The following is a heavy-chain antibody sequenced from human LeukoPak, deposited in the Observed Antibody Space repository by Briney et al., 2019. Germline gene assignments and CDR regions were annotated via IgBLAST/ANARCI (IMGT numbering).Heavy chain of an antibody. Sequence: GGSLRLSCAASGFTFSIYSMNWVRQAPGKGLEWVSYISYSSDTIYYADSVKGRFTISRDNAKNSLYLQMNSLRAEDTAVYYCARHQGVTPDDAFDIWGQGTMVTVSS. J-gene: IGHJ3*02. CDR2: ISYSSDTI. CDR1: GFTFSIYS. D-gene: IGHD4-23*01. V-gene: IGHV3-48*04. CDR3: ARHQGVTPDDAFDI.